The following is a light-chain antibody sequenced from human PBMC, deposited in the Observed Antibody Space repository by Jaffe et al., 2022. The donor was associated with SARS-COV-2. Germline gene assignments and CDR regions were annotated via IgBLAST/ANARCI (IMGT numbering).Light chain of an antibody. CDR2: GIS. Sequence: DIVLTQSPGTLSLSPGDGASLSCRASQSLISGYLAWYQQRPGQAPRLLIYGISKRATAIPDRFSGSGSGTDFTLTINRLEPEDFAVYYCQHYGGSPGTFGGGTRVEIK. CDR3: QHYGGSPGT. CDR1: QSLISGY. V-gene: IGKV3-20*01. J-gene: IGKJ4*01.